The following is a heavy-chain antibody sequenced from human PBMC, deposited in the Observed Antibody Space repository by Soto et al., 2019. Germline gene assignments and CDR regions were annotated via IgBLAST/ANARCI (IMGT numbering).Heavy chain of an antibody. V-gene: IGHV3-23*01. J-gene: IGHJ4*02. Sequence: VQLLESGGGFVQPGGSLRLSCTASGVGLSTYAISWVRQAPGKGLEWVSVISGNSGKTDYADSVKGRFSISRDKSENTVYLQMNRLRAEDTAVYYCARPSCGGDCYSPFDYWGQGTLVTVSS. D-gene: IGHD2-21*02. CDR3: ARPSCGGDCYSPFDY. CDR2: ISGNSGKT. CDR1: GVGLSTYA.